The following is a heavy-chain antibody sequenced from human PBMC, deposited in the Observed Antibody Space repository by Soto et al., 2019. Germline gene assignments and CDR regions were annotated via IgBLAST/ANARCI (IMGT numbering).Heavy chain of an antibody. CDR1: GFTFSSYG. J-gene: IGHJ4*02. Sequence: GGSLRLSCAASGFTFSSYGMHWVRQAPGKGLEWVARINSDGSSTSYADSVKGRFTISRDNAKNTLYLQMNSLRAEDTAVYYCAREDYYDSSGYYSPYFDYWGQGTLVTVSS. CDR3: AREDYYDSSGYYSPYFDY. CDR2: INSDGSST. V-gene: IGHV3-74*01. D-gene: IGHD3-22*01.